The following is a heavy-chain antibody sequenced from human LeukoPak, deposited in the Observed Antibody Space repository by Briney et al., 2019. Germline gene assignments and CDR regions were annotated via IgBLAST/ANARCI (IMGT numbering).Heavy chain of an antibody. CDR1: GFTFSSYA. D-gene: IGHD1-26*01. V-gene: IGHV3-23*01. CDR3: AKAQWELLPPIDY. Sequence: PGRSLRLSCATSGFTFSSYAMSWVRQAPGKGLEWVSAIRGSGGSTYYADSVKGRFTISRDNSRNTLYLQMNSLRAEDTAVYYCAKAQWELLPPIDYWGQGTLVTVS. J-gene: IGHJ4*02. CDR2: IRGSGGST.